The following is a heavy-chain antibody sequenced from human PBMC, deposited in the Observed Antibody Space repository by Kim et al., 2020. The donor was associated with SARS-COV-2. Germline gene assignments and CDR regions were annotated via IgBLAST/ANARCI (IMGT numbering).Heavy chain of an antibody. CDR2: ISGSGGST. Sequence: GGSLRLSCAASGFTFSSYAMSWVRQAPGKGLEWVSAISGSGGSTYYADSVKGLFTISRDNSKNTLYLQMNSLRAEDTAVYYCAKDGRIAVAGTSRYWYFDLWGRGTLVTVSS. CDR3: AKDGRIAVAGTSRYWYFDL. D-gene: IGHD6-19*01. V-gene: IGHV3-23*01. CDR1: GFTFSSYA. J-gene: IGHJ2*01.